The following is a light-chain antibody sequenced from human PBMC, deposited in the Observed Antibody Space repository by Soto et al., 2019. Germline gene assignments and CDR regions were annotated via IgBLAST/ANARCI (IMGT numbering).Light chain of an antibody. CDR1: QSISNW. CDR2: KAS. J-gene: IGKJ4*01. Sequence: DIQMTQPPSTLPASVGDRVTITFRASQSISNWLAWYQQKPGKAPKLLIYKASTLESGVPSRFSGSGSGTEFTLTISGLQPDDFATYYCQQYNSYSTFGGGTKVDI. V-gene: IGKV1-5*03. CDR3: QQYNSYST.